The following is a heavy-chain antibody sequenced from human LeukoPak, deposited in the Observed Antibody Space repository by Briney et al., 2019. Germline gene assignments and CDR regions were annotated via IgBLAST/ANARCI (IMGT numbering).Heavy chain of an antibody. Sequence: SETLSLTCTVSGGSISSYCWSWIRQPPGKGLEWIGYIYYSGSTNYNPSLKSRVTISVDTSKNQFSLKLSSVTAADTAVYYCARAPIVGATDAFDIWGQGTMVTVSS. CDR2: IYYSGST. V-gene: IGHV4-59*01. D-gene: IGHD1-26*01. J-gene: IGHJ3*02. CDR1: GGSISSYC. CDR3: ARAPIVGATDAFDI.